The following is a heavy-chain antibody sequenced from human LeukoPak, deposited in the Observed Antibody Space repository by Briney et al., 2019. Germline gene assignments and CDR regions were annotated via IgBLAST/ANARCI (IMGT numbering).Heavy chain of an antibody. V-gene: IGHV1-46*01. CDR2: INPSGGST. CDR1: GYTFTSYY. J-gene: IGHJ4*02. D-gene: IGHD3-22*01. Sequence: GASVKVSCKASGYTFTSYYMHWVRQAPGQGLEWMGIINPSGGSTSYAQKFQGRVTMTRDTSTSTVYMELSSLRSEDTAVYYCARDKEPPMYYYDSSGYQDYWGQGTLVTVSS. CDR3: ARDKEPPMYYYDSSGYQDY.